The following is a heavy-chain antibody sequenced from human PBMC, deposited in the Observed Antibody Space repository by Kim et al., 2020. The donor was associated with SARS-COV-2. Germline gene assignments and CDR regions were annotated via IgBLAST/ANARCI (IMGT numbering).Heavy chain of an antibody. D-gene: IGHD5-18*01. CDR3: ARGGFRIQLWLRGSPFDY. V-gene: IGHV4-34*01. Sequence: SETLSLTCAVYGGSFSGYYWSWIRQPPGKGLEWIGEINHSGSTNYNPSLKSRVTISVDTSKNQFSLKLSSVTAADTAVYYCARGGFRIQLWLRGSPFDYWGQGTLVTVSS. CDR2: INHSGST. CDR1: GGSFSGYY. J-gene: IGHJ4*02.